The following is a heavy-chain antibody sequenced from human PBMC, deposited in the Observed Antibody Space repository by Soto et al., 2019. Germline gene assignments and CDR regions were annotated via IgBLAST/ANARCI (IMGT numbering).Heavy chain of an antibody. CDR2: ISHNDND. J-gene: IGHJ6*01. CDR1: GGSISSSNW. CDR3: ARQNITTLRGAVPHSHGMDV. V-gene: IGHV4-4*02. Sequence: QVQLQESGPGLVKPSGTLSLICVVSGGSISSSNWWSWVRQSPGKGLEWIGEISHNDNDNYNPSRQSPVTMSVAKSKNQYSLNLESVTAADTAVYYCARQNITTLRGAVPHSHGMDVWGRGTTVAVSS. D-gene: IGHD3-10*01.